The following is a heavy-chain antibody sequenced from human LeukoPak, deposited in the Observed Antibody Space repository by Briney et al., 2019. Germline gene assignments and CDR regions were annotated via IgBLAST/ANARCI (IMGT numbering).Heavy chain of an antibody. Sequence: SDTLSLTCTVSGGSISSYYWSWIRQPPGKGLEWIGYIYTSGSTNYNPSLKSRVTISVDTSKNQFSLKLSSVTAADTAVYYCAAGNSEGFDYWGQGTLVTVSS. CDR2: IYTSGST. V-gene: IGHV4-4*09. CDR1: GGSISSYY. J-gene: IGHJ4*02. CDR3: AAGNSEGFDY. D-gene: IGHD4-23*01.